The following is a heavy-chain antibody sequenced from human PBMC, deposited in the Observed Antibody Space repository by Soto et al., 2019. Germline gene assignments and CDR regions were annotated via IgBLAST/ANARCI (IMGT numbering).Heavy chain of an antibody. V-gene: IGHV1-69*12. CDR3: ARDIDRLQLGGNYYYILDV. D-gene: IGHD4-4*01. CDR1: GGTFSSSA. CDR2: IIPLFRTP. J-gene: IGHJ6*02. Sequence: QVQLVQSGAEMKEPGSSVKVSCKTSGGTFSSSAISWLRQAPGQGLEWMGGIIPLFRTPDYAQKFQGRVTIAADESTITAYMELSRLRSEDTAVYYCARDIDRLQLGGNYYYILDVWGQGTTITVSS.